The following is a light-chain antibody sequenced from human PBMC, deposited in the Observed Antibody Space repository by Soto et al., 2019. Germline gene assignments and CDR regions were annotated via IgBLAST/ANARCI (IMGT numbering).Light chain of an antibody. CDR3: QQYNTWPRT. Sequence: EIVMTQSPATLSVSPGERATLSCRASQSVSSNLAWYQQKPGQAPRLLISGASTRATGIPARFSGSGSGTEFTLTISSLQSEGFAVYYCQQYNTWPRTFGQGTKVEIK. CDR2: GAS. V-gene: IGKV3-15*01. CDR1: QSVSSN. J-gene: IGKJ1*01.